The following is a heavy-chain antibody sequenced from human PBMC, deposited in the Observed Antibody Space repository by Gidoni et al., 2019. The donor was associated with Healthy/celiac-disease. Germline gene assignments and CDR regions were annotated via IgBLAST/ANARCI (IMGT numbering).Heavy chain of an antibody. CDR3: ARFSVTTTSAFDI. CDR2: IYTSGST. CDR1: VRSLRSGSYY. J-gene: IGHJ3*02. D-gene: IGHD4-17*01. V-gene: IGHV4-61*02. Sequence: QVPLQESGPGLVKPSQTLSLTCTVPVRSLRSGSYYWSWIRQPAGKGLEWIGRIYTSGSTNYNPSLKSRVTMSVDTSKNQFSLKLSSVTAADTAVYYCARFSVTTTSAFDIWGQGTMVTVSS.